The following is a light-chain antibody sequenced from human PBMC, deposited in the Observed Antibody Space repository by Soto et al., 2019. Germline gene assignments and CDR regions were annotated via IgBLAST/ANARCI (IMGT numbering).Light chain of an antibody. CDR1: QSVSSNS. J-gene: IGKJ1*01. CDR2: GAS. CDR3: PQYGTSPPT. Sequence: EIVLTQSPGTLSLSPGERATLSCKASQSVSSNSLAWYQRKPGQAPRLLIYGASYRATDIPHRFSGSGSGTDFTLTITRLEPEDFAVYYCPQYGTSPPTFGQGTKVEI. V-gene: IGKV3-20*01.